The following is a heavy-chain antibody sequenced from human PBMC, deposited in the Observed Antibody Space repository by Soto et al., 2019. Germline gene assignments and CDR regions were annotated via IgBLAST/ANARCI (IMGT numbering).Heavy chain of an antibody. J-gene: IGHJ5*02. CDR2: ISAYNGNT. D-gene: IGHD3-22*01. V-gene: IGHV1-18*01. CDR1: GYTFTSYG. Sequence: ASVKVSCKASGYTFTSYGISWVRQAPGQGLEWMGWISAYNGNTNYAQKLQGRVTMTTDTSTSTAYMELRSLRSDDTAVYYCARSHYYDSSGYYYEGAPPLDPWGQGTLVTVSS. CDR3: ARSHYYDSSGYYYEGAPPLDP.